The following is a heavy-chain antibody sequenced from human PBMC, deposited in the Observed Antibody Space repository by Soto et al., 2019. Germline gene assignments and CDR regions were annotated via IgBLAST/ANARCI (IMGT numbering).Heavy chain of an antibody. Sequence: GGSLRLSCAASGFTFSSYGMHWVRQPPGKGLEWVAVVWYDGSNKYYADSVKGRFTISRDNSKNTLYLQMNSLRAEDTAVYYCARDNPIYSGSYPGYWGQGTLVTVS. CDR2: VWYDGSNK. V-gene: IGHV3-33*01. CDR1: GFTFSSYG. J-gene: IGHJ4*02. CDR3: ARDNPIYSGSYPGY. D-gene: IGHD1-26*01.